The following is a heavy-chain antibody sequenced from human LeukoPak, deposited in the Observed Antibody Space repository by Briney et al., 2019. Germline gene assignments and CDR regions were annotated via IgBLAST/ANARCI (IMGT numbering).Heavy chain of an antibody. V-gene: IGHV4-59*11. CDR2: GST. D-gene: IGHD2-15*01. CDR1: GVSIGSHC. J-gene: IGHJ3*02. CDR3: ARGVDCSDFAFDI. Sequence: PSETLSLTCTVSGVSIGSHCWSWIRQPPRKGLEWIGGSTNHNPSLKSRVTISVGTSKNQFSLKLSSVTAADTAVYYCARGVDCSDFAFDIWGQGTMVTVSP.